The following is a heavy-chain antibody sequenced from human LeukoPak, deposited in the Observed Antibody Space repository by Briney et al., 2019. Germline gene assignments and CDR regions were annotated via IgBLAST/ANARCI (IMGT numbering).Heavy chain of an antibody. J-gene: IGHJ4*02. D-gene: IGHD5-18*01. CDR2: ISSSGGST. CDR1: GFTFSIYG. V-gene: IGHV3-23*01. CDR3: ARARGGYSYGYCDY. Sequence: GGSLRLSCAASGFTFSIYGMSWVRQAPGKGLEWVSGISSSGGSTYYAESVKGRFTISRDNSKNTLYLQMNSLRAEDTAVYYCARARGGYSYGYCDYWGQGTLVTVSS.